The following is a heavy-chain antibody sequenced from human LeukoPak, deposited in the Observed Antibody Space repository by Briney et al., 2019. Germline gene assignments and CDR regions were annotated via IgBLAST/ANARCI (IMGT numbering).Heavy chain of an antibody. Sequence: ASVKVSCKASGYTFTGYYMHWVRQAPGQGLEWMGRIDPYSGGTNYAQNFQGRVTMIRDTSIRTAYIDLSRLTSDDTAVYYCARGVMEPRGGWFDPWGQGTLVTVSS. CDR3: ARGVMEPRGGWFDP. J-gene: IGHJ5*02. CDR1: GYTFTGYY. D-gene: IGHD3-16*01. V-gene: IGHV1-2*06. CDR2: IDPYSGGT.